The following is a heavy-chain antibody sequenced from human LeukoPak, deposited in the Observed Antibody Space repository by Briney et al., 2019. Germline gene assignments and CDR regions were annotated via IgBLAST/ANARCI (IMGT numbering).Heavy chain of an antibody. J-gene: IGHJ4*02. D-gene: IGHD5-18*01. V-gene: IGHV3-30*04. CDR2: ISYEGSNQ. CDR1: GFTFSSYA. CDR3: ARGGHSYGWINYYFDY. Sequence: GGSLRLSCAASGFTFSSYAMHWVRQAPGKGLEWVAVISYEGSNQYYADSVKGRFTISRDNAKNTMDLQMNSLRAEDTAVYYCARGGHSYGWINYYFDYWGQGTLVTVSS.